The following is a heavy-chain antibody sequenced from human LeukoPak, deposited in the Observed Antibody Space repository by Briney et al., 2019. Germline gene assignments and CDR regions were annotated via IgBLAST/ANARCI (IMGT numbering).Heavy chain of an antibody. CDR1: GFTVSSDY. CDR2: IYIGGST. J-gene: IGHJ3*02. CDR3: ARGRDIVATLSFDI. Sequence: PGGSLRLSCAASGFTVSSDYMSWVRHAPRKGLEWVSVIYIGGSTYSADSASGRFTISRDNSKNTLYVQMNSLRAEDTAVYYCARGRDIVATLSFDIWGQGTMVTVSS. V-gene: IGHV3-53*01. D-gene: IGHD5-12*01.